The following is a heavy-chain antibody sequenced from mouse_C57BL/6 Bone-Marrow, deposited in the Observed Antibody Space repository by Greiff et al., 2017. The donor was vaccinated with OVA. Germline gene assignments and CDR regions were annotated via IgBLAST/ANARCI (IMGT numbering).Heavy chain of an antibody. Sequence: QVQLQQPGAELVMPGASVKLSCKASGYTFTSYWMHWVKPRPGQGLEWIGEIDPYDSYTNYNQKFKGKSTLTVDKSSSTAYMQLSSLTSEDSSVYYCTRSGYYGSSLYSIDYWGQGTSVTVSS. V-gene: IGHV1-69*01. D-gene: IGHD1-1*01. J-gene: IGHJ4*01. CDR2: IDPYDSYT. CDR3: TRSGYYGSSLYSIDY. CDR1: GYTFTSYW.